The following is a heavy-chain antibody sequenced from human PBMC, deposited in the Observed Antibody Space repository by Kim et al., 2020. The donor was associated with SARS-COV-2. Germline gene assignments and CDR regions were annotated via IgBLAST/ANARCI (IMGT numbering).Heavy chain of an antibody. D-gene: IGHD6-19*01. V-gene: IGHV3-33*06. CDR3: AKDLDSSGWETYFDY. J-gene: IGHJ4*02. Sequence: DSVQGRFTISRDNSKNTLYLQMNSLRAEDTAVYYCAKDLDSSGWETYFDYWGQGTLVTVSS.